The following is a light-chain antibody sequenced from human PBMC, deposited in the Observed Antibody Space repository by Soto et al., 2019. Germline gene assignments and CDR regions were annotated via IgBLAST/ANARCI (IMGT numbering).Light chain of an antibody. Sequence: QSALTQPASVSGSHGQSITISCTGTSSDVGGYNYDSWYQQHPGKAPKLMIYDINNRPSGVSNRFSGSKSGNTASLTISGLQAEDEADYYCSSYTSSSTVIFGGGTKLTVL. CDR1: SSDVGGYNY. V-gene: IGLV2-14*03. J-gene: IGLJ2*01. CDR2: DIN. CDR3: SSYTSSSTVI.